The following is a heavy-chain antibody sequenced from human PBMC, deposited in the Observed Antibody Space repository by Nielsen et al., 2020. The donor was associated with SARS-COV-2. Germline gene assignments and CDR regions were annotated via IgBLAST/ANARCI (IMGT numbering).Heavy chain of an antibody. CDR2: ISGSGGST. CDR3: ARLPDSSGYFYGMDV. Sequence: GESLKISCAASGFTFSSYAMSWVRQAPGKGLEWVSAISGSGGSTYYADSVKGRFTISRDNSKNTLYLQMNSLRAEDTALYHCARLPDSSGYFYGMDVWGQGTTVTVSS. J-gene: IGHJ6*02. CDR1: GFTFSSYA. V-gene: IGHV3-23*01. D-gene: IGHD3-22*01.